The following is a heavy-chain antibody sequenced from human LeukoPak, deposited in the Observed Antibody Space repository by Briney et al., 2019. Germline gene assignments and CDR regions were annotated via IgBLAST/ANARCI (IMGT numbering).Heavy chain of an antibody. CDR1: GFTFSSYS. CDR3: ARARLSVAGDYFDY. Sequence: GGSLRLSCAASGFTFSSYSMNWVRQAPGKGLEWVSSISSSSSYIYYADSVKGRFTISRDNAKNSLYLQMNSLRAEDTAVYYCARARLSVAGDYFDYWGQGTLVTVSS. V-gene: IGHV3-21*04. D-gene: IGHD6-19*01. J-gene: IGHJ4*02. CDR2: ISSSSSYI.